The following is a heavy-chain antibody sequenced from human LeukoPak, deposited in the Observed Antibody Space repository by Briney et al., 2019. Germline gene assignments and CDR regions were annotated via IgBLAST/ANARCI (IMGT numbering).Heavy chain of an antibody. J-gene: IGHJ6*02. CDR3: AKGVLDYYYYYGMDV. V-gene: IGHV3-30*02. CDR1: GFTFSSYG. CDR2: IRYDGSNK. Sequence: GGSLRLSCAASGFTFSSYGMHWVRQAPGKGLEWVAFIRYDGSNKYYADSVKGRFTISRDNSKNTLYLQVNSLRAEDTAVYYCAKGVLDYYYYYGMDVWGQGTTVTVSS.